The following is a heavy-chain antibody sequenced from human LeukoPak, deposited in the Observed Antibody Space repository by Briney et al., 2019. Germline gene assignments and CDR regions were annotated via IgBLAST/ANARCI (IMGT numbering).Heavy chain of an antibody. CDR1: GFTFDDYA. CDR2: ISWNSGTI. J-gene: IGHJ6*03. CDR3: AKGGGGRLIYYYYMDV. D-gene: IGHD3-16*01. Sequence: GRSLRLSCAASGFTFDDYAMHWIRQAPGKGLEWVSSISWNSGTIGYADSVRGRFTISRDNAKNSLYLQMNSLRAEDMALYYCAKGGGGRLIYYYYMDVWGKGTTVTVSS. V-gene: IGHV3-9*03.